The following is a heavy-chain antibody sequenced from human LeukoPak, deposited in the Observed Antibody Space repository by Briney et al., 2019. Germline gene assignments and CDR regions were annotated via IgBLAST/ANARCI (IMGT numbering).Heavy chain of an antibody. CDR2: INHSGSA. V-gene: IGHV4-34*01. D-gene: IGHD3-10*01. J-gene: IGHJ4*02. CDR3: ARGGYGSGSYSPFDY. CDR1: GGSFSGYY. Sequence: SETLSLTCAVYGGSFSGYYWSWIRQPPGKGLEWIGEINHSGSANYNPSLKSRVTISVDTSKNQFSLKLSSVTAADTAVYYCARGGYGSGSYSPFDYWGQGTLVTVSS.